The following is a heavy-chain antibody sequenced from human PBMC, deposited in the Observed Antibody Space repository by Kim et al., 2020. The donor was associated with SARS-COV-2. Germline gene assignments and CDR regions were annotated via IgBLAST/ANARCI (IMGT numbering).Heavy chain of an antibody. D-gene: IGHD6-19*01. CDR2: IRDSGSST. J-gene: IGHJ1*01. V-gene: IGHV3-23*01. Sequence: GGSLRLSCAASGFTFNSYAMSWVRQAPGKGLEWVSGIRDSGSSTKYADSVKGRFSISRDNYRNTLYLQMDSLRAEDTAVYYCAKVTSGNSGWFEYFQHWGQGTLVSVSS. CDR3: AKVTSGNSGWFEYFQH. CDR1: GFTFNSYA.